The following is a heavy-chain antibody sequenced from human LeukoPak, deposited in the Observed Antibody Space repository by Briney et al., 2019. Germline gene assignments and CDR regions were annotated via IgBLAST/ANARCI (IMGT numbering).Heavy chain of an antibody. CDR3: ARVGLEYLRAFDI. CDR1: GGSFSGYY. D-gene: IGHD3-3*01. J-gene: IGHJ3*02. CDR2: INHSGST. Sequence: SSETLSLTCAVYGGSFSGYYWSWIRQPPGKGLEWIGEINHSGSTNYNPSLKSRVTISVDTSKNQFSLKLSSVTAADTAVYYCARVGLEYLRAFDIWGQGTMVTVSS. V-gene: IGHV4-34*01.